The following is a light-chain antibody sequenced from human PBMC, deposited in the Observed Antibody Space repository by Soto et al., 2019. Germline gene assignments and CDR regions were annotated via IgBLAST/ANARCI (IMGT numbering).Light chain of an antibody. CDR3: SSYAGNNKWV. CDR1: SSDVGGYNY. J-gene: IGLJ3*02. CDR2: EVS. V-gene: IGLV2-8*01. Sequence: QSALTQPPSASESPGQSVTISCTGTSSDVGGYNYVSWYQQHPGKAPKLMIYEVSKRPSGVPDRFSGSKSGNTASLTVSGLQAEDEADFYCSSYAGNNKWVFGGGNKLTVL.